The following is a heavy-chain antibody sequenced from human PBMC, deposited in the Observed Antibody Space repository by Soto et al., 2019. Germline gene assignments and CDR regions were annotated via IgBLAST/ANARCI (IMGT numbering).Heavy chain of an antibody. D-gene: IGHD3-22*01. J-gene: IGHJ4*02. Sequence: QVQLQESGPGLVKPSGTLSLTCAVSGGSISSSNWWSWVRQPPGKGLEWIGETHHSGSTNYNPSLKRRVTISEDKSKNQFSLKLSSVTAADTAMYYCARGRKYDSSGYYAYWGQGTLVTVSS. CDR3: ARGRKYDSSGYYAY. CDR1: GGSISSSNW. V-gene: IGHV4-4*02. CDR2: THHSGST.